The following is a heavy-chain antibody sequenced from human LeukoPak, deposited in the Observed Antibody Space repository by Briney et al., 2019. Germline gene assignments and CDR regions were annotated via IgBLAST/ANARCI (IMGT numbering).Heavy chain of an antibody. CDR2: INPNSGDT. J-gene: IGHJ3*02. CDR3: ARSKQWRLDAFDI. CDR1: GYTFTNYG. Sequence: GASVKVSCKASGYTFTNYGISWVRQAPGQGLEWMGWINPNSGDTNYAQKFQGRVTMTRDTSISTAYMELSRLTSDDTAVYYCARSKQWRLDAFDIWGQGTMVTVSS. V-gene: IGHV1-2*02. D-gene: IGHD6-19*01.